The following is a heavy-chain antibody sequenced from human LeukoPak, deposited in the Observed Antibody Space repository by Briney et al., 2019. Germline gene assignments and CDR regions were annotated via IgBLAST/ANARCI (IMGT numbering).Heavy chain of an antibody. CDR1: GFTFSSYS. Sequence: PGGSLRLSCAASGFTFSSYSMSWVRQAPGKGLEWVSSISSSSSYIYYADSVKGRFTISRDNAKNSLYLQMNSLRAEDTAVYYCARDSRYSRKYFDYWGQGTLVTVPS. V-gene: IGHV3-21*01. D-gene: IGHD6-13*01. CDR2: ISSSSSYI. J-gene: IGHJ4*02. CDR3: ARDSRYSRKYFDY.